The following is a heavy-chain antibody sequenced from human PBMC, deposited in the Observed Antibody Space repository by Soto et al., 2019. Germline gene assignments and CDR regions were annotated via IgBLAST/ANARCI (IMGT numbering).Heavy chain of an antibody. V-gene: IGHV3-23*01. D-gene: IGHD2-15*01. CDR1: GGSFSSYA. Sequence: RLACGACGGSFSSYAMSRVSQTTGKGLEWVSAISGSGGSTYYADSVKGRFTISRDNSKNTLYLQMNSLRAEDTAVYYCAKDVTRSRGLYFDYWGQGTLVTVSS. J-gene: IGHJ4*02. CDR3: AKDVTRSRGLYFDY. CDR2: ISGSGGST.